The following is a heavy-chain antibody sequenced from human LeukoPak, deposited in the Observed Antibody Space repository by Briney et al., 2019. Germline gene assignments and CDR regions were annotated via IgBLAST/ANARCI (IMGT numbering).Heavy chain of an antibody. CDR2: ISSSSSTI. CDR1: GFTFSSYS. J-gene: IGHJ4*02. D-gene: IGHD4-11*01. V-gene: IGHV3-48*01. Sequence: GGSLRLSCAASGFTFSSYSMNWVRQAPGKGLEWASYISSSSSTIYYADSVKGRFTISRDNAKNSLYLQMNSLRAEDTAVYYCARGRLGTVPPGDWGQGTLVTVSS. CDR3: ARGRLGTVPPGD.